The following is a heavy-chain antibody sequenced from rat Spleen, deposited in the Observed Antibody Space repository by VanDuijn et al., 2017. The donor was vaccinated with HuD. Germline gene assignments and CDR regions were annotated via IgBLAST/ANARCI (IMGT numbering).Heavy chain of an antibody. Sequence: EVQLVESGGGLVQPGRSLKLSCAASGFTFSDYGVAWVRQAPTKGLEWVATISYGDSSGHSTTYYRDSVKGRFTISRDNAKSTLYLQMNSLQTDDTGTYYCTREYYSGAGGFAYWGQGTLVTVSS. J-gene: IGHJ3*01. CDR2: ISYGDSSGHSTT. CDR1: GFTFSDYG. V-gene: IGHV5-29*01. CDR3: TREYYSGAGGFAY. D-gene: IGHD1-1*01.